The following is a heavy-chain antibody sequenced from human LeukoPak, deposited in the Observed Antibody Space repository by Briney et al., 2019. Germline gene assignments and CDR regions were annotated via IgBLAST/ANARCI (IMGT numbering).Heavy chain of an antibody. V-gene: IGHV4-59*12. CDR3: ARDLVNDAFDI. CDR2: IYYSGST. D-gene: IGHD2-21*01. J-gene: IGHJ3*02. Sequence: SETLSLTCTVSGGSISRDYWSWIRQPPGKGLEWIGSIYYSGSTYYNPSLKSRVTISVDTSKNQFSLKLSSVTAADTAVYYCARDLVNDAFDIWGQGTMVTVSS. CDR1: GGSISRDY.